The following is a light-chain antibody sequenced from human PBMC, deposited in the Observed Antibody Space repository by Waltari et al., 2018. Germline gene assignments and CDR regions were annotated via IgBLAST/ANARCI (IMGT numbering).Light chain of an antibody. CDR3: MQGTHWPYT. J-gene: IGKJ2*01. Sequence: DAVLTQSPLSLPVTLGQPASISCRSSQSLVVSDGNTYLNWFQQRPGQSPRRLIYKVSNRDAGVPDRCSGSASGTDFRLKISRVEAEDVGVDYCMQGTHWPYTFGQGTRLEIK. CDR2: KVS. CDR1: QSLVVSDGNTY. V-gene: IGKV2-30*01.